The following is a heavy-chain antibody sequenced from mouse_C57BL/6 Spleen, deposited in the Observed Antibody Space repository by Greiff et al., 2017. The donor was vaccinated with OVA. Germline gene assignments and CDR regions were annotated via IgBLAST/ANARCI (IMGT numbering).Heavy chain of an antibody. Sequence: EVKLQQSGAELVRPGASVKLSCTASGFNIKDDYMHWVKQRPEQGLEWIGWIDPENGDTEYASKFQGKATITADTSSNTAYLQLSSLTSEDTAVYYCTLYSNYVSYSMDYWGQGTSVTVSS. D-gene: IGHD2-5*01. CDR3: TLYSNYVSYSMDY. CDR2: IDPENGDT. J-gene: IGHJ4*01. CDR1: GFNIKDDY. V-gene: IGHV14-4*01.